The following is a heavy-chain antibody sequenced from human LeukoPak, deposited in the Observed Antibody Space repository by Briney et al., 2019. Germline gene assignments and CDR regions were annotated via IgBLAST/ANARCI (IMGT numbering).Heavy chain of an antibody. Sequence: GGSLKLSCAASGFTFSGSAMHWVRQASGKGLEWVGRIRSKANSYSTAYAASVKDTFTISRDESKNTAYLQMNSLKTEDTAVYYCTSLDYGSGSRDVDHWGQGTLVTVSS. V-gene: IGHV3-73*01. D-gene: IGHD3-10*01. J-gene: IGHJ4*02. CDR2: IRSKANSYST. CDR3: TSLDYGSGSRDVDH. CDR1: GFTFSGSA.